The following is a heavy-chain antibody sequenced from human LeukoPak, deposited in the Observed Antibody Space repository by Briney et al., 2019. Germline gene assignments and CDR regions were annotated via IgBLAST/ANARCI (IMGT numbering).Heavy chain of an antibody. D-gene: IGHD3-10*01. CDR3: ARHNYGPFDY. J-gene: IGHJ4*02. Sequence: SETLSLTCAVYGGSFSGYYWSWIRQPPGKGLEWIGEINHSGSTNYNPSLKSRVTISVDTSKNQFSLKLSSVTAADTAVYYCARHNYGPFDYWGQGTLVTVSS. V-gene: IGHV4-34*01. CDR2: INHSGST. CDR1: GGSFSGYY.